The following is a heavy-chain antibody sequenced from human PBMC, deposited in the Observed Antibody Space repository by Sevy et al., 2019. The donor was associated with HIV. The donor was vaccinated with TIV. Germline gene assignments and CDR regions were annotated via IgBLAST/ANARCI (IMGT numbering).Heavy chain of an antibody. Sequence: GGSLRLSCAASGFSFSSYWMHWVRQAPGKGLEWVANIKQDESEKYYVASVKGRFPISRDNAKNSVYLQMNSLRPEDTAIYYCARGNSGSFDYWGQGTLVTVSS. D-gene: IGHD3-22*01. CDR2: IKQDESEK. CDR1: GFSFSSYW. V-gene: IGHV3-7*04. CDR3: ARGNSGSFDY. J-gene: IGHJ4*02.